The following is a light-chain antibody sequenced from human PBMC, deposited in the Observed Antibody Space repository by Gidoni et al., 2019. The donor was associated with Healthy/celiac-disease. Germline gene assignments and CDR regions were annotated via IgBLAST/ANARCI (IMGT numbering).Light chain of an antibody. CDR3: QQRSNWPLYT. CDR1: QSVSSY. V-gene: IGKV3-11*01. CDR2: DAS. Sequence: QSPAPLSLSPVERATLSCSASQSVSSYLAWYQQKPGQAPRLLIYDASNRATGIPARFSGSGSVTDFTLTISSLEPEDFAVYYCQQRSNWPLYTFGQGTKLEIK. J-gene: IGKJ2*01.